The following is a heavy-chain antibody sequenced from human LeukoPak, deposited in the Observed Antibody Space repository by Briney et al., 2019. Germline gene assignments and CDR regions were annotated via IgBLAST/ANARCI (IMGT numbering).Heavy chain of an antibody. Sequence: GGSLRLSCAASGFTFSNAWMSWVRQAPGKGLEWVGRIKSNTDGGTTDYAAPVKGRFTISRDDSKNTLYLQMNSLKTEDTAVYYCTTDPVLRFLEWLKGGNWFDPWGQGTLVTVSS. J-gene: IGHJ5*02. CDR2: IKSNTDGGTT. V-gene: IGHV3-15*01. CDR1: GFTFSNAW. D-gene: IGHD3-3*01. CDR3: TTDPVLRFLEWLKGGNWFDP.